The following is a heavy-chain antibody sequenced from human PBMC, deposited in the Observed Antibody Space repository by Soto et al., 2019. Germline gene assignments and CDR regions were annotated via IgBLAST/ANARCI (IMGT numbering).Heavy chain of an antibody. CDR1: GYTLTELS. D-gene: IGHD3-10*01. V-gene: IGHV1-24*01. Sequence: QVQLVQSGAEVKKPGASVKVSCKVSGYTLTELSIHWVRQAPGKGLDWMGGFDPEQGKIIYAQKFLGRVSMTEDTSTDTAYMALSSLRSVDTALYYCATTYLVEAFDIWGQGTMVSGSS. J-gene: IGHJ3*02. CDR2: FDPEQGKI. CDR3: ATTYLVEAFDI.